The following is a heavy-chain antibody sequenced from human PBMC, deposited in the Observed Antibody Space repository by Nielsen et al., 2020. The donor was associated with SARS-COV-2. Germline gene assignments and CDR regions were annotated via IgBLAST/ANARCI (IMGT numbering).Heavy chain of an antibody. CDR1: GFGFRTFA. J-gene: IGHJ6*02. Sequence: GESLKIPCAASGFGFRTFAMIWVRQSPGKGLEWVSGVSGSGNTTYYTASVKGRFTISRDNSKNTLYLEMNSLRVEDTAVYYCAKGRYNSSWYGMDVWGQGTTVTVSS. CDR2: VSGSGNTT. D-gene: IGHD6-13*01. V-gene: IGHV3-23*01. CDR3: AKGRYNSSWYGMDV.